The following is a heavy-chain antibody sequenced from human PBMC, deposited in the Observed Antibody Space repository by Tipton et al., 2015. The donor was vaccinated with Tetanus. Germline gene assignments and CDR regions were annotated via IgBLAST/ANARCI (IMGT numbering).Heavy chain of an antibody. D-gene: IGHD3-22*01. J-gene: IGHJ6*02. V-gene: IGHV4-61*01. CDR1: GGSVNSGSYY. CDR3: ARDGPYYSDTSNGYHFYGMDV. Sequence: GLVKPSETLSLTCTVSGGSVNSGSYYWSWIRQPPGKGLEWIGYIYQSGSTSYSPSLESRVTISLETSKNQFSLRLSSVTAADTAVYYCARDGPYYSDTSNGYHFYGMDVWGQGTTVTVSS. CDR2: IYQSGST.